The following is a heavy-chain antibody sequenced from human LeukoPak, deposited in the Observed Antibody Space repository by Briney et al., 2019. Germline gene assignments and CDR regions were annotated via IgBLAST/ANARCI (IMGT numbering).Heavy chain of an antibody. CDR1: GGSISPYY. CDR3: VRETPSSGYFDY. D-gene: IGHD3-3*01. Sequence: SETLSLTCTVSGGSISPYYWSWIRQPPGKGLEWIAYIYYSGTTKYNPSLRSRATISVDTSKNQFSLKLTSVTAADTAVYYCVRETPSSGYFDYWRQGTLVTVSS. V-gene: IGHV4-59*01. J-gene: IGHJ4*02. CDR2: IYYSGTT.